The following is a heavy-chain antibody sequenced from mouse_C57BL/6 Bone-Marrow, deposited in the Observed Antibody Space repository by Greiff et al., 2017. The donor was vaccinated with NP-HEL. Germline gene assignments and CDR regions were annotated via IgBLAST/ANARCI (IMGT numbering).Heavy chain of an antibody. V-gene: IGHV1-54*01. J-gene: IGHJ3*01. CDR1: GYAFTNYL. CDR3: ARNYYGSSAWFAY. CDR2: INPGSGGT. D-gene: IGHD1-1*01. Sequence: VKLQQSGAELVRPGTSVKVSCKASGYAFTNYLIEWVKQRPGQGLEWIGVINPGSGGTNYNEKFKGKATLTADKSSSTAYMQLSSLTSEDSAVYFCARNYYGSSAWFAYWGQGTLVTVSA.